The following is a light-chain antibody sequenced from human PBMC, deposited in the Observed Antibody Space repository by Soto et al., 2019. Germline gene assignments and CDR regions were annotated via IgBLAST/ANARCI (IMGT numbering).Light chain of an antibody. CDR2: KAS. V-gene: IGKV1-5*03. J-gene: IGKJ1*01. CDR1: QSITIY. Sequence: DIQMTQSPSSLSASVGDRVTITCRASQSITIYLNWYQQKPGEAPNLLIQKASSLESGVPSRFRGSGSGTEFTLTISSLQPDDFATYYCQQYSSAWTFGPGTKV. CDR3: QQYSSAWT.